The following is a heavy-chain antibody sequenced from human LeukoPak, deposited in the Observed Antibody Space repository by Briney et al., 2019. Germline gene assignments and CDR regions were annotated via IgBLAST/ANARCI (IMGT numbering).Heavy chain of an antibody. CDR1: GFPFCSLA. D-gene: IGHD1-26*01. CDR3: AKERRVSAKTYIVGATTDY. J-gene: IGHJ4*02. V-gene: IGHV3-23*01. Sequence: GSLQLPFAAPGFPFCSLALSWVRPAPGKGPEWVSAISGSGGSTYYADSVKGRFTISRDNSKNTLYLQMNSLRAEDTAVYYCAKERRVSAKTYIVGATTDYWGQGTLVTVSS. CDR2: ISGSGGST.